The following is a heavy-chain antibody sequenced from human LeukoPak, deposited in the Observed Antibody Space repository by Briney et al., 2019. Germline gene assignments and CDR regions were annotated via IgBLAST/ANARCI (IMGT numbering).Heavy chain of an antibody. CDR1: GGSISDFY. J-gene: IGHJ4*02. V-gene: IGHV4-59*08. Sequence: SETLSLTCTVSGGSISDFYWSWIRQSPGKGLEWIGYAYYSGSTNYNPSLKSRVTISVDVSKNQFSLKLSSVTAADTAVYYCARHQITDYYDSSGYYWDYWGQGTLVTVSS. D-gene: IGHD3-22*01. CDR2: AYYSGST. CDR3: ARHQITDYYDSSGYYWDY.